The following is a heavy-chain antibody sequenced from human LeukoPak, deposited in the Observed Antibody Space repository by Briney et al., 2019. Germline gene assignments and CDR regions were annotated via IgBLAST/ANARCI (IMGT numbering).Heavy chain of an antibody. D-gene: IGHD6-13*01. CDR2: VKQDGTEK. CDR3: ARAGGTSWADY. Sequence: PGGSLRLSCEASGFTFRDYWMTWVRQAPGKGLEWVANVKQDGTEKFYVDSVKGRFTISRDNGKNSLYLQMNNLRVEDTAIYYCARAGGTSWADYWGQGTLVTVSS. J-gene: IGHJ4*02. CDR1: GFTFRDYW. V-gene: IGHV3-7*01.